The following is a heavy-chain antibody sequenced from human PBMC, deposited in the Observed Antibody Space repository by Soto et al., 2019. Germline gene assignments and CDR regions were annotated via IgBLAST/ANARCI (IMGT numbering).Heavy chain of an antibody. CDR3: GRGRSGQIVVFY. Sequence: ASVKVSCKASGYTFTGHYIHWVRQAPEQGPEWMGEIGPEGGATRYAQKFQGRVTMTMDMSITTVYMELSNLSPDDTAVYYCGRGRSGQIVVFYWAQGTPVTVSS. D-gene: IGHD5-12*01. CDR1: GYTFTGHY. CDR2: IGPEGGAT. J-gene: IGHJ4*02. V-gene: IGHV1-2*02.